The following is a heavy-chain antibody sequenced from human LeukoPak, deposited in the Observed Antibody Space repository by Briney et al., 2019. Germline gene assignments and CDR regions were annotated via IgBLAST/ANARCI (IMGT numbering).Heavy chain of an antibody. V-gene: IGHV1-8*03. Sequence: GASVKVSCKASGYTFTSYDISWVRQATGQGLEWMGWMNPNSGNTGCAQKFQGRVTITRNTSISTAYMELSSLRSEGTAVYYCASSRTNYCGGDCPYDAFDIWGQGTMVTVSS. CDR2: MNPNSGNT. D-gene: IGHD2-21*01. J-gene: IGHJ3*02. CDR3: ASSRTNYCGGDCPYDAFDI. CDR1: GYTFTSYD.